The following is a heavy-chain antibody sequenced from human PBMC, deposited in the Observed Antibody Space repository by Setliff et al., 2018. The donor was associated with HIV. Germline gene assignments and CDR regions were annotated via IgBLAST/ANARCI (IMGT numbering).Heavy chain of an antibody. Sequence: SVKVSCKSSGGTFDNYPINWVRQAPGQGLEWMGGIIPVLDMPHYAQKFQGRVTMTADKSTNTAYMEVTSLRSEDTAVYYCARKEYQLLHAFDIGGQGTMVTVSS. J-gene: IGHJ3*02. CDR2: IIPVLDMP. CDR3: ARKEYQLLHAFDI. V-gene: IGHV1-69*10. CDR1: GGTFDNYP. D-gene: IGHD2-2*01.